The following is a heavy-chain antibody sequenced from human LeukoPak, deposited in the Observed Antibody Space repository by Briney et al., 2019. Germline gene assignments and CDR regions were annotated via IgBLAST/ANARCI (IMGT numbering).Heavy chain of an antibody. J-gene: IGHJ4*02. CDR3: AREEVGASSGGFDY. CDR2: ISSSSGYI. Sequence: GGSLRLSCAASGFTFSSYSMNWVRQAPGKGLEWVSSISSSSGYIYYADSVKGRFTISRDNAKNSLYLQMNSLRAEDTAVYYSAREEVGASSGGFDYWGQGTLVTVSS. V-gene: IGHV3-21*01. D-gene: IGHD1-26*01. CDR1: GFTFSSYS.